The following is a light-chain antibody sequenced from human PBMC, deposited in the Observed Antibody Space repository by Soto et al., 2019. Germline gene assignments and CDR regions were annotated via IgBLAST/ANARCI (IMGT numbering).Light chain of an antibody. CDR3: QQYGSSPILA. V-gene: IGKV3-20*01. Sequence: EIVLTQSPDTLSLSPGERATLSCRASQSITSGQLAWYQQKPGQAPSLLIYGASSRATDIPDRFSGSGSGTDFTLTINRLEPEDFAVYYCQQYGSSPILAFGGGTKVEI. CDR2: GAS. CDR1: QSITSGQ. J-gene: IGKJ4*01.